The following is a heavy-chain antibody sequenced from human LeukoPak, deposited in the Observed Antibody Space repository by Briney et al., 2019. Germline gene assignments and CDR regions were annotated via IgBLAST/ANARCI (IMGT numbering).Heavy chain of an antibody. CDR2: ISSSSSYI. D-gene: IGHD2-2*01. Sequence: GGSLRLSCAASGFTFSSYSMNWVRQAPGKGMEWVSSISSSSSYIHYADSVKGRFTISRDNAKNSLYLQMNSLRAEDTAVYYCAKDRRLACSSTSCYVGLLDYWGQGTLVTVSS. CDR1: GFTFSSYS. V-gene: IGHV3-21*01. J-gene: IGHJ4*02. CDR3: AKDRRLACSSTSCYVGLLDY.